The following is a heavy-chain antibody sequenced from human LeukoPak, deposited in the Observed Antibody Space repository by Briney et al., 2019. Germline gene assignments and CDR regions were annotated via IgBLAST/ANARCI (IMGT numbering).Heavy chain of an antibody. D-gene: IGHD1-14*01. CDR3: AREGGFYRALDY. CDR2: VHLDGRT. V-gene: IGHV4-4*02. CDR1: GGSVINTNW. J-gene: IGHJ4*02. Sequence: SEALALTCDGSGGSVINTNWWTWVRQPPGKGLEWIGEVHLDGRTNYNPSLESRLTMSVDVAENQVSLKLTSVTVAATAVYYCAREGGFYRALDYSGQGTLVTVSS.